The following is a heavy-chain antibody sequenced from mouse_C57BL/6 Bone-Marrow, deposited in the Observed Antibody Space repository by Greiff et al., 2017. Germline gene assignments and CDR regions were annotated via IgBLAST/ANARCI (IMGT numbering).Heavy chain of an antibody. Sequence: EVKLVESGGGLVQPGGSLKLSCAASGFTFSDYYMYWVRQTPEKRLEWVAYISNGGGSTYYPDTVKGRFTISRDNAKNTLYLQMSRLKSEDTAMYYCARRGELRPTFYYAMDYWGQGTSVTVSS. D-gene: IGHD3-2*02. CDR2: ISNGGGST. CDR3: ARRGELRPTFYYAMDY. J-gene: IGHJ4*01. V-gene: IGHV5-12*01. CDR1: GFTFSDYY.